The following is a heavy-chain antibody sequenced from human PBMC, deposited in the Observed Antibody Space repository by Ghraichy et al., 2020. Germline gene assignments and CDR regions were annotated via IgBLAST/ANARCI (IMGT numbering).Heavy chain of an antibody. J-gene: IGHJ4*02. CDR3: ARVSVGTDNVVFDY. D-gene: IGHD1-26*01. Sequence: GGSLRLSCAASGFTFSSYWMHWVRQVPGKGLVWVSRINEHGTTITYADSVKGRFTISRDNAKSTLYLQMNSLRAEDTAMYYCARVSVGTDNVVFDYWGLGTLVTVSS. CDR1: GFTFSSYW. V-gene: IGHV3-74*03. CDR2: INEHGTTI.